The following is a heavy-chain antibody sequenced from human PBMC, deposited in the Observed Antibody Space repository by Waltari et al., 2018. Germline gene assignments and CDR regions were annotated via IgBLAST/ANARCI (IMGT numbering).Heavy chain of an antibody. CDR2: IIPIVGKA. CDR3: ARDDATTGHLDS. J-gene: IGHJ4*02. Sequence: QVQMAQSGAEVKKPGSSVKVSCKTSGGTLRDYTINWVRQAPGQGLEWMGRIIPIVGKANYAQKFQGRVTFTADKSTHTAYMEVGGLTSEDTALYYCARDDATTGHLDSWGQGTPVTISS. D-gene: IGHD1-1*01. CDR1: GGTLRDYT. V-gene: IGHV1-69*08.